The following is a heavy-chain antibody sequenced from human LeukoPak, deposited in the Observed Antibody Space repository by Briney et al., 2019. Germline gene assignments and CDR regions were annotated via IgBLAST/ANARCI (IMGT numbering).Heavy chain of an antibody. D-gene: IGHD3-9*01. CDR2: ISSSSSYI. CDR3: ARFDILTGYSYA. J-gene: IGHJ5*02. V-gene: IGHV3-21*01. Sequence: PGGSLRLSCAASGFTFSSYSMNWVRQAPGKGLEWVSSISSSSSYIYHADSVKGRFTISRDNAKNSLYLQMNSLRAEDTAVYYCARFDILTGYSYAWGQGTLVTVSS. CDR1: GFTFSSYS.